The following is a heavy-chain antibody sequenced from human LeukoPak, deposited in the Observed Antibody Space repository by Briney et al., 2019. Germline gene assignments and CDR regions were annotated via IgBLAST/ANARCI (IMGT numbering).Heavy chain of an antibody. V-gene: IGHV3-11*04. CDR1: GFTFSDYY. CDR2: ISSSGSTI. Sequence: GGSLRLSCAASGFTFSDYYMSWIRQAPGKGLEWVSYISSSGSTIYYADSVKGRFTISRDNAKNSRYLEMNSLRAEDTAVYYCARDRCSGSSCYSGGLDYWGQGTLVTVSS. J-gene: IGHJ4*02. CDR3: ARDRCSGSSCYSGGLDY. D-gene: IGHD2-15*01.